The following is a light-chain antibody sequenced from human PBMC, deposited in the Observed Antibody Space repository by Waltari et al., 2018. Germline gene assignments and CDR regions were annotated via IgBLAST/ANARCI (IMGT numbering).Light chain of an antibody. CDR3: CSYTRSNYVT. CDR1: SSDVGSFYL. CDR2: EVS. V-gene: IGLV2-23*02. Sequence: QAALTPPASVSGAPGPPITISCTGTSSDVGSFYLVSWYQQYPGKAPKVVVYEVSKRPSGVSNRFSGSKSGNTASLTISGLQAEDEADYYCCSYTRSNYVTFGGGTKVTVL. J-gene: IGLJ2*01.